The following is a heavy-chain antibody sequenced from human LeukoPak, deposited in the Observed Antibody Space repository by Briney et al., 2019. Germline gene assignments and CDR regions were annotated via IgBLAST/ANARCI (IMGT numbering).Heavy chain of an antibody. CDR3: ARDVVAVPGSDNWFDP. J-gene: IGHJ5*02. V-gene: IGHV4-59*01. D-gene: IGHD6-19*01. Sequence: SETLSLTCTVSGGSLSGFYWSWIRQSPRQGLEWIGLTYSDGSTMYNPSLTSRVTISVDTSKNQISLRLTSVTAADTAIYYCARDVVAVPGSDNWFDPWGQGTLVTVSS. CDR1: GGSLSGFY. CDR2: TYSDGST.